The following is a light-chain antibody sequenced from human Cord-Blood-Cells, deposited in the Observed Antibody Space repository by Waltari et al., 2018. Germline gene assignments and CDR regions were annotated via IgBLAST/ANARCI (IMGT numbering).Light chain of an antibody. V-gene: IGLV1-44*01. J-gene: IGLJ3*02. CDR3: AAWDDSLNGWV. Sequence: QSVLTQPPSASGTPGQRVTISCSESSSNIGSNTVNWYQQLPGTAPNLLIYSNNQRPSGVPDRCSGSKSGTSASLAISGLQSEDEADYYCAAWDDSLNGWVFGGGTKLTVL. CDR1: SSNIGSNT. CDR2: SNN.